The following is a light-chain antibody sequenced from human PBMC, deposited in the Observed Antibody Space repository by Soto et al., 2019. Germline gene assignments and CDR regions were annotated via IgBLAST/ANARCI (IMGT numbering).Light chain of an antibody. CDR1: SSDVGNYNY. CDR2: EVS. J-gene: IGLJ3*02. Sequence: QSLLTQPLSASGSPGQSVTISCTGTSSDVGNYNYVSWYQQHPGKAPKLMIYEVSKRPSGVPDRFSGSKSGNTASLTVSGLQAEDEADYYCSSYAGSKTLFGGGTKLTVL. V-gene: IGLV2-8*01. CDR3: SSYAGSKTL.